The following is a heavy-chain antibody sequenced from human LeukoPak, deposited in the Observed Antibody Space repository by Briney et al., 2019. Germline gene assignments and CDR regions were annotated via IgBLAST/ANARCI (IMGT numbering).Heavy chain of an antibody. Sequence: GGSLRLSCAASGFTFSSYSMNWVRQAPGKGLEWVSYISSSSSTIYYADSVKGRFTISRDNAKNSLYLQMNSLRAEDTAVYYCARVSRDYGSGSYYNDDYWGQGTLVTVSS. CDR2: ISSSSSTI. CDR3: ARVSRDYGSGSYYNDDY. J-gene: IGHJ4*02. V-gene: IGHV3-48*04. CDR1: GFTFSSYS. D-gene: IGHD3-10*01.